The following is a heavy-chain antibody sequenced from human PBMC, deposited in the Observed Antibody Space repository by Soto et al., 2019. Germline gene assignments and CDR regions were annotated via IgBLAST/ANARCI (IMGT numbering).Heavy chain of an antibody. CDR3: ARVGADIVVVPADPADYYYYYGMDV. V-gene: IGHV1-69*13. CDR1: GGTFSSYA. J-gene: IGHJ6*02. D-gene: IGHD2-2*01. CDR2: IIPIFGTA. Sequence: ASVKVSCKASGGTFSSYAISWVRQAPGQGLEWMGGIIPIFGTANYAQKFQGRVTITADESTSTAYMELSSLRSEDTAVYYCARVGADIVVVPADPADYYYYYGMDVWGQGTTVTVSS.